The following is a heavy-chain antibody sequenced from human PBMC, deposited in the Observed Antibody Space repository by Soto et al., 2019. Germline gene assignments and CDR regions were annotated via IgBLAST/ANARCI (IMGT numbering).Heavy chain of an antibody. CDR2: IYHSGST. CDR1: GGSISSGGYS. V-gene: IGHV4-30-2*02. D-gene: IGHD6-25*01. Sequence: PSETLSLTCAFSGGSISSGGYSWSWLRQPPGKGLEWIGYIYHSGSTYYTPSLKSRVTISVERSKNQFSLRLASVTAADTAFYYCGSLRPSGYVRSWRQGTVVTVSS. J-gene: IGHJ5*02. CDR3: GSLRPSGYVRS.